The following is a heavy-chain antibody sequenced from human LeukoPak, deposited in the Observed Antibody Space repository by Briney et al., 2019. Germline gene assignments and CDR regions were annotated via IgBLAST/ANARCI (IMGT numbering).Heavy chain of an antibody. CDR2: LYSAGAT. D-gene: IGHD3-16*01. J-gene: IGHJ4*02. Sequence: GGSLRLSCAASGFIVSNNYMSWVRQAPGKGLEWASILYSAGATYCADSVRGRFTIARDISRNTVFLQMNSLRAEDTAVYYCASGGLGARKYYSDPFHYWGQGTLVTVSS. V-gene: IGHV3-53*01. CDR1: GFIVSNNY. CDR3: ASGGLGARKYYSDPFHY.